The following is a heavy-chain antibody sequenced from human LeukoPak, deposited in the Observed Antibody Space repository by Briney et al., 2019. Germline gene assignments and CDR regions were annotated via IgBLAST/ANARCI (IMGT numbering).Heavy chain of an antibody. CDR3: ARRNTDYDDVY. CDR1: GFTFTSYS. D-gene: IGHD4-17*01. Sequence: GGSLRLPCAASGFTFTSYSMNWVRQAPGKGLEWVSSISTTSRYIYYADSVKGRFTVSRDNTKNSLYLHMNSLRAVDTAVYYCARRNTDYDDVYWGQGTLVTVSS. V-gene: IGHV3-21*01. CDR2: ISTTSRYI. J-gene: IGHJ4*02.